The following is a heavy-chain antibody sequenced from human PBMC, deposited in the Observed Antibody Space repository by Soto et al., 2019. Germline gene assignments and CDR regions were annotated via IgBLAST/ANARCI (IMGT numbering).Heavy chain of an antibody. Sequence: ASVKVSCKASGYTFTSYAMHWVRRAPGQRLEWMGWINAGNGNTKYSQKFQGRVTITRDTSASTAYMELSSLRSEDTAVYYCARDRDCSGGSCYRNVDYWGQGTLVTVSS. J-gene: IGHJ4*02. V-gene: IGHV1-3*01. CDR2: INAGNGNT. D-gene: IGHD2-15*01. CDR3: ARDRDCSGGSCYRNVDY. CDR1: GYTFTSYA.